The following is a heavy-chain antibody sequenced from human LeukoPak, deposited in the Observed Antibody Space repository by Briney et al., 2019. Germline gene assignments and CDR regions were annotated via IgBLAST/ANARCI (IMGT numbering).Heavy chain of an antibody. CDR1: GAFISSYY. CDR2: IYYSGST. D-gene: IGHD3-10*01. V-gene: IGHV4-59*01. J-gene: IGHJ4*02. Sequence: SETLSLTCTVSGAFISSYYWSWIRQPPGKGLEWIGYIYYSGSTNYNPSLKSRVTISADTSNNQFSLKLSSVTAADTAVYYCTVGLWFGELSFDYWGQGTLVIVSS. CDR3: TVGLWFGELSFDY.